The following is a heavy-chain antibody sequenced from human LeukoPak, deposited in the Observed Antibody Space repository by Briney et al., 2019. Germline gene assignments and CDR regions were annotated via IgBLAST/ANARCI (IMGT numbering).Heavy chain of an antibody. Sequence: SETLSLTCTVSGGSISSYYWSWIRQPPGKGLEWIGYIYHSGITYYNHFNSSLKSRVTISIDTSKNQFSLKLSSVTAADTAVYYCARGSFPAYMTTVTTRAFPFDPWGQGTLVTVSS. CDR3: ARGSFPAYMTTVTTRAFPFDP. V-gene: IGHV4-59*01. J-gene: IGHJ5*02. CDR2: IYHSGIT. D-gene: IGHD4-17*01. CDR1: GGSISSYY.